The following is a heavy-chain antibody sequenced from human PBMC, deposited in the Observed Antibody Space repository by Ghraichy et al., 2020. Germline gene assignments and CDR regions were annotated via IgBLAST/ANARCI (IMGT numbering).Heavy chain of an antibody. Sequence: ASVKVSCKASGYTFTGYYMHWVRQAPGQGLEWMGWINPNSGGTNYAQKFQGRVTMTRATSISTAYMELSRLRSDDTAVYYCARGIYMATEFDYWGQGTLVTVSS. CDR1: GYTFTGYY. CDR3: ARGIYMATEFDY. J-gene: IGHJ4*02. CDR2: INPNSGGT. V-gene: IGHV1-2*02. D-gene: IGHD5-12*01.